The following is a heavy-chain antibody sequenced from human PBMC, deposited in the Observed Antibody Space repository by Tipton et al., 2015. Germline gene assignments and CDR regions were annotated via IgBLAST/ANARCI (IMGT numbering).Heavy chain of an antibody. J-gene: IGHJ4*02. CDR3: ARGLGSPAASRDY. V-gene: IGHV1-18*01. CDR1: GYTFTMYG. Sequence: QSGAEVKKPGASVKVSCKASGYTFTMYGISWVRQAPGQGLEWMGWISAYNGNTYYAQNFQDRVPLTTDTSRSTAYMDLRSLRSDDTAVYYCARGLGSPAASRDYWGQGTLVTVSS. D-gene: IGHD2-2*01. CDR2: ISAYNGNT.